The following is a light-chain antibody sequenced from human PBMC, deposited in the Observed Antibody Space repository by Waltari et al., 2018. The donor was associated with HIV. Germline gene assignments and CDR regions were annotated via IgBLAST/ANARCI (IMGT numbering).Light chain of an antibody. CDR1: PSVLYTSNSNNY. Sequence: DIVMTQSPDSLAVCLCARSTITCHSRPSVLYTSNSNNYLAWYQQKPGQPPKLLIHWASTRQSGVPYLFSGSGSGTEFTLTISSLHAEDVAVYHRQQYYSTPITFGQRTRLEIK. CDR3: QQYYSTPIT. V-gene: IGKV4-1*01. CDR2: WAS. J-gene: IGKJ5*01.